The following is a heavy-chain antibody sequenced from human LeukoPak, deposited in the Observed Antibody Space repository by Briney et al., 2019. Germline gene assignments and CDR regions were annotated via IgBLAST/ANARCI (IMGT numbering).Heavy chain of an antibody. Sequence: GRSLRLSCAASGFTFSSYGMHWVRQAPGKGLEWVAVISYDRSNTYYADFVKGRFTISRDNSKNTLYLQMNSLRAEDTAVYYCARDCCGEWYYFDYWGQGTLVTVSS. CDR3: ARDCCGEWYYFDY. CDR2: ISYDRSNT. D-gene: IGHD3-10*01. CDR1: GFTFSSYG. J-gene: IGHJ4*02. V-gene: IGHV3-30*03.